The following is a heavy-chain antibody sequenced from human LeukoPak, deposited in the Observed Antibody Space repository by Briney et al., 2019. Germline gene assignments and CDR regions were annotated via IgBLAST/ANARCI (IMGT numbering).Heavy chain of an antibody. CDR1: GFTFSSYE. V-gene: IGHV3-48*03. J-gene: IGHJ4*02. Sequence: HPGGSLRLSCAASGFTFSSYEMNWVRQAPGKGLEWRSYISSSSSTILYADSVKGRFTISRDNAKNSVYLQMNSLRAEDTAVYYCARYITGSHYRGVYWGQGTLVTVSS. D-gene: IGHD1-26*01. CDR3: ARYITGSHYRGVY. CDR2: ISSSSSTI.